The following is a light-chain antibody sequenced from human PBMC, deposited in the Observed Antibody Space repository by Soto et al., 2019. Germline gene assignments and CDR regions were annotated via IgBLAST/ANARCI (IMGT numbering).Light chain of an antibody. V-gene: IGLV2-14*01. CDR1: SSDVGGYKY. CDR3: SSYTTSSHCV. Sequence: QWGRSHPASVSWSPGHSITISCTRTSSDVGGYKYVSWYQQYPGKAPKLMMYEVSNRPSGVSNRFSGSKSGNTASLTISGLQAEEDADYYCSSYTTSSHCVFGTGTKVTXL. CDR2: EVS. J-gene: IGLJ1*01.